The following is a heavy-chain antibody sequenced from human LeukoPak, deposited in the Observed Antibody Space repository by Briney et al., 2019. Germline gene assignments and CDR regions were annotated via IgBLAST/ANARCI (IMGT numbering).Heavy chain of an antibody. CDR3: ARDPSPYYHYNMDV. J-gene: IGHJ6*03. CDR1: GYSFIGYY. V-gene: IGHV1-2*02. Sequence: GASVKVSCKASGYSFIGYYMHWVRPAAGQGLEWMGWINPNSGGTTHAQKVQGRVTMPRETSISTAYMELRRLRSDAPAVYSCARDPSPYYHYNMDVWGKGTTVTVSS. CDR2: INPNSGGT.